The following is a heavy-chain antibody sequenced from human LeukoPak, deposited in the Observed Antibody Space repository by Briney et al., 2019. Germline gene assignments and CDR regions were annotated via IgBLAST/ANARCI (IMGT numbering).Heavy chain of an antibody. CDR3: ARASHYDYVWGSYLNYYHYMDV. J-gene: IGHJ6*03. V-gene: IGHV1-2*06. CDR1: GYTFTGYY. CDR2: INPNSGGT. D-gene: IGHD3-16*02. Sequence: GASVKVSCKASGYTFTGYYMHWVRQAPGQGLEWMGRINPNSGGTNYAQKFQGRVTMTRDTSISTAYMELSRLRSDDTAVYYCARASHYDYVWGSYLNYYHYMDVWGKGTTVTVSS.